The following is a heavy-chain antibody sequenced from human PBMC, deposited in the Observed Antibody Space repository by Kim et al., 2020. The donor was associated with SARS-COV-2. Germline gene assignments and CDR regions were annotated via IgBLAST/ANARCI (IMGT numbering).Heavy chain of an antibody. V-gene: IGHV3-33*01. CDR3: ARGESGSYSD. J-gene: IGHJ4*02. CDR1: GFMFNNYG. CDR2: ILSDGRSK. D-gene: IGHD1-26*01. Sequence: GGSLRLSCVASGFMFNNYGMYWVRQAPGKGLEWVAGILSDGRSKYHVDSVNGRFTISRDNSKNTLYLQMNTLRVEDTAVYYCARGESGSYSDWGQGTLVT.